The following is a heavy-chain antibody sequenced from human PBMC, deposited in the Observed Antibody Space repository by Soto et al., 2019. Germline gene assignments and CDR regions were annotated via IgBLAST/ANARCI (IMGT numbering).Heavy chain of an antibody. CDR2: IYYGGNT. CDR3: ARVRREYDTSGPVDY. D-gene: IGHD3-22*01. V-gene: IGHV4-59*04. J-gene: IGHJ4*02. Sequence: SETLSLTCTVSGGSISSYYWTWIRQPPGKGLEWIGYIYYGGNTYYNPSLQSRVTMSVDRSRNQFSLKLNSVTAADTAVYFCARVRREYDTSGPVDYWGQGTLDTVSS. CDR1: GGSISSYY.